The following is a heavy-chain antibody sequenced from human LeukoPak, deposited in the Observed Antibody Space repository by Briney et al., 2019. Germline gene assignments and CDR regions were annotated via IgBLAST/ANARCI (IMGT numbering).Heavy chain of an antibody. CDR3: AKDMAATIPLYGMDV. CDR1: GFPFDDYA. J-gene: IGHJ6*02. V-gene: IGHV3-9*01. CDR2: ISWNSGSL. Sequence: GGSLRLSCAVSGFPFDDYAMHWVRQGPGKGREWVSGISWNSGSLDYADSVKGRFTISRDNAKNSLHLQMNSLRAEDTALYYCAKDMAATIPLYGMDVWGQGTTVTVSS. D-gene: IGHD5-12*01.